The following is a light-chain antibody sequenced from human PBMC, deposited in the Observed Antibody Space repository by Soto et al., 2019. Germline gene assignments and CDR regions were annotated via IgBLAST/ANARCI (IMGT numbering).Light chain of an antibody. J-gene: IGKJ1*01. CDR2: DAS. Sequence: DIQMTQSPSTLSASVGDRVTITCRASQSISSWLAWYQQKPGKAPKLLIYDASSLESGVPSRFSGSGSGTEFTLTSSSLQPDDFATYYCQQYNSYSPWTFGRGTKVEIK. CDR1: QSISSW. CDR3: QQYNSYSPWT. V-gene: IGKV1-5*01.